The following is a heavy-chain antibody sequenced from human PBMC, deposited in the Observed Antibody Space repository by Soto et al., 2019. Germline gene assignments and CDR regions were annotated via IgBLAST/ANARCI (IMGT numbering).Heavy chain of an antibody. Sequence: GGSLRLSCAASGFTFSSYDMHWVRQAPGKGLEWVAVISYDGSNKYYADSVKGRFTISRDNSKNTLYLQMNSLRAEDTAVYYCAKSNFQSGEYYYYYGMDVWGQGTTVTVSS. J-gene: IGHJ6*02. V-gene: IGHV3-30*18. D-gene: IGHD3-10*01. CDR2: ISYDGSNK. CDR1: GFTFSSYD. CDR3: AKSNFQSGEYYYYYGMDV.